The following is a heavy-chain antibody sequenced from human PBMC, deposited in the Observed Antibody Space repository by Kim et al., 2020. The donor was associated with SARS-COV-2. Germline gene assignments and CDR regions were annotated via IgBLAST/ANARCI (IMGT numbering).Heavy chain of an antibody. CDR3: GRDLRKDGMDV. J-gene: IGHJ6*02. V-gene: IGHV4-4*02. Sequence: SNSYNPSDKSRVTIAVDKPKNQVSRKLSTVTAADTAVYYCGRDLRKDGMDVWGQGPTVTVSS. CDR2: SN.